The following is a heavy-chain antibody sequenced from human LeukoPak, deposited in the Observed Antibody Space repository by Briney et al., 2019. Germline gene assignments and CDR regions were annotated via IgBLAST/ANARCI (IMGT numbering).Heavy chain of an antibody. CDR2: ISWNSGSI. Sequence: GRSLRLSCAASGFTFDDYAMHWVRQPPGKGLEWFSGISWNSGSIGNADSVKGQFTISRDNSKNTLYLQMNSLRAEDTAVYYCAAKVELRSNGPYFNSWGQGTLVTVSS. D-gene: IGHD1-7*01. CDR3: AAKVELRSNGPYFNS. J-gene: IGHJ4*02. V-gene: IGHV3-9*01. CDR1: GFTFDDYA.